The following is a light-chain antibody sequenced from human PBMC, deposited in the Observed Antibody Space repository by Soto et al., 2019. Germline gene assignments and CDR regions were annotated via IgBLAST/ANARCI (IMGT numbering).Light chain of an antibody. CDR1: QYMYNY. V-gene: IGKV1-39*01. CDR2: AAS. CDR3: QQSYNTPWT. Sequence: DIQMTQSPSSLSASVGDRVTITCRASQYMYNYLSWYQRKPGKAPTLLIYAASNLQSGVPSRFSGSGSGTDFTLTISSLQPEDFATYYCQQSYNTPWTFGQGTKVEIK. J-gene: IGKJ1*01.